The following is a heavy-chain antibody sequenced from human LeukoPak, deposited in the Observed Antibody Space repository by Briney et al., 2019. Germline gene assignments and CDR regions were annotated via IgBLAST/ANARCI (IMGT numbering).Heavy chain of an antibody. J-gene: IGHJ4*02. CDR1: GYTFTSCG. CDR2: ISAYNGNT. V-gene: IGHV1-18*01. D-gene: IGHD1-26*01. CDR3: ARGDVIVGATTNDY. Sequence: ASVKVSCKASGYTFTSCGISWVRQAPGQGLEWMGWISAYNGNTNYAQKLQGRVTMTTDTSTSTAYMGLRSLRSDDTAVYYCARGDVIVGATTNDYWGQGTLVTVSS.